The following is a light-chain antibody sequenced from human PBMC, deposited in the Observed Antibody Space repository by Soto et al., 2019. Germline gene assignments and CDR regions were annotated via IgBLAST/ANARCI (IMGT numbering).Light chain of an antibody. CDR3: KQFGSSPLFT. J-gene: IGKJ3*01. Sequence: EIVLTQSPGTLSLCPGERATLSCRASQSVSSSYLAWYQQKPGQAPRLLIYGASSRATGIPDRFSGSGSGTDFTLTISRLEPEDCAVYYCKQFGSSPLFTFGPGTKVDVK. CDR2: GAS. CDR1: QSVSSSY. V-gene: IGKV3-20*01.